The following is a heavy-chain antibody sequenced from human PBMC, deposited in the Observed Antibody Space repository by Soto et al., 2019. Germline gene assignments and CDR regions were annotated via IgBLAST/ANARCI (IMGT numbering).Heavy chain of an antibody. CDR2: INPSGGST. CDR3: ARVSNPSGYSSGGDVEFDS. D-gene: IGHD6-19*01. J-gene: IGHJ4*02. Sequence: ASVKVSCKASGYTFTSYGVSWVRQAPGQGLEWMGWINPSGGSTTYAQKFQGRVTMTRDTSASTVYMELSSLRSEDTAMYYCARVSNPSGYSSGGDVEFDSWGQGTLVTVSS. V-gene: IGHV1-46*01. CDR1: GYTFTSYG.